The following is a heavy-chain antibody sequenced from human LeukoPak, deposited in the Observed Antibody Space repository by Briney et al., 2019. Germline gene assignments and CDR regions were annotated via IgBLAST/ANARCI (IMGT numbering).Heavy chain of an antibody. J-gene: IGHJ4*02. CDR1: GFTFSSYA. Sequence: GGSLRLSCAASGFTFSSYAMSWVRQAPEKGLEWVSAISGSGGSTYYADSVKGRFTISRDNSKNTLYLQMNSLRAEDTAVYYCAKWHYDSWSGYLGYFDYWGQGTLVTVSS. D-gene: IGHD3-3*01. V-gene: IGHV3-23*01. CDR3: AKWHYDSWSGYLGYFDY. CDR2: ISGSGGST.